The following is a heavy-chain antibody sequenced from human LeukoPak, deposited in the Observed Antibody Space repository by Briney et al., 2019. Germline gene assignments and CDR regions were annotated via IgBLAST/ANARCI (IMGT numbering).Heavy chain of an antibody. Sequence: GESLKISCKGSGYSFTNYWIGWVRQLPGKGLEWMGIVYPADSDTRYSPSFQGQVTISADKSISTAYLQWSSLKASDTAMYYCASAAAYSSSWRSFDYWGQGTLVTVSS. CDR2: VYPADSDT. J-gene: IGHJ4*02. CDR3: ASAAAYSSSWRSFDY. CDR1: GYSFTNYW. D-gene: IGHD6-13*01. V-gene: IGHV5-51*01.